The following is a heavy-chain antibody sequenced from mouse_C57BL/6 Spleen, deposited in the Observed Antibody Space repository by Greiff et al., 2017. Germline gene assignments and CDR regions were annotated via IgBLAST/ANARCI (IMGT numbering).Heavy chain of an antibody. Sequence: VQLQQSGPELVKPGASVKISCKASGYAFSSSWMNWVKQRPGKGLEWIGRIYPGDGDTNYNGKFKGKATLTADKSSSTAYMQLSSLTSKDAAVDFCARGGLYYYGSNAMDYWGQGTSVTVSS. V-gene: IGHV1-82*01. J-gene: IGHJ4*01. CDR1: GYAFSSSW. CDR2: IYPGDGDT. D-gene: IGHD1-1*01. CDR3: ARGGLYYYGSNAMDY.